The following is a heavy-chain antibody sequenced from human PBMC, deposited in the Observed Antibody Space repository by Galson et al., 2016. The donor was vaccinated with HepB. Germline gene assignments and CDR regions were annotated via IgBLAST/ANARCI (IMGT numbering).Heavy chain of an antibody. CDR3: VRGLILRPRSVFEI. J-gene: IGHJ3*02. CDR1: GFSFISHW. CDR2: INNGGGDT. D-gene: IGHD2/OR15-2a*01. V-gene: IGHV3-74*01. Sequence: SLRLSCAASGFSFISHWMHWVRQAPGKGLEWVSRINNGGGDTHYADSVKGRFTISRDNARNTLYLQMNSLGAEDTATYFCVRGLILRPRSVFEIWGQGTLVSVSS.